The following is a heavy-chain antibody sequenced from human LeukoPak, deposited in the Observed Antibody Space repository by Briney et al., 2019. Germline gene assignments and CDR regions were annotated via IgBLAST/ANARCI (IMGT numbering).Heavy chain of an antibody. Sequence: GGSLRLSCVASGFTFSTYTMNWVRQAPGKGLEWVSSISSRSTYIYYAGSVKGRFTISRDNAKNSLYLQMNSLRADDTAVYYCARDLGGDAYEIWGQGTMVIVSS. CDR1: GFTFSTYT. D-gene: IGHD1-26*01. V-gene: IGHV3-21*01. J-gene: IGHJ3*02. CDR3: ARDLGGDAYEI. CDR2: ISSRSTYI.